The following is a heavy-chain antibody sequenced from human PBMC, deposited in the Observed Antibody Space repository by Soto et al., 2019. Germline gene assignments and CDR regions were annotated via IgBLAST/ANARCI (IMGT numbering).Heavy chain of an antibody. Sequence: PGGSLRLSCAASGFTFSSHAMSWVRQAPGKGLEWVSVISSSDSSTSYADSVKGRFTIPRDNSKNTLYLQMNSLRAEDTAVYYCAKVGNWFDPWGQGTLVTVSS. V-gene: IGHV3-23*01. CDR3: AKVGNWFDP. CDR2: ISSSDSST. CDR1: GFTFSSHA. J-gene: IGHJ5*02.